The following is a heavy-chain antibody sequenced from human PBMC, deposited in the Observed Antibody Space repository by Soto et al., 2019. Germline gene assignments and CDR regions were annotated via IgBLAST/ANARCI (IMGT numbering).Heavy chain of an antibody. CDR2: IKQDGSEK. CDR3: ARRLNYDFWSGYYTGGMDV. CDR1: GFTFSSYW. D-gene: IGHD3-3*01. J-gene: IGHJ6*02. V-gene: IGHV3-7*01. Sequence: GGSLRLSCAASGFTFSSYWMSWVRQAPGKGLEWVANIKQDGSEKYYVDSVKGRFTISRGNAKNSLYLQMNSLRAEDTAVYYFARRLNYDFWSGYYTGGMDVWGQGTTVTVSS.